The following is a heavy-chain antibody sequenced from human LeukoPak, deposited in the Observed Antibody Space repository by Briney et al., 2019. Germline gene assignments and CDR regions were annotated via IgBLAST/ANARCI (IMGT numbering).Heavy chain of an antibody. Sequence: PGGSLRLSCATSGFTFSSYGMHWVRQAPGKGLEWVAFIRYDGSNKYYADSVKGRFTISRDDSKNTLYLQMNSLRAEDTAVYYCARAYSPRGSYGGPYYYYYYMDVWGKGTTVTVSS. CDR3: ARAYSPRGSYGGPYYYYYYMDV. CDR1: GFTFSSYG. CDR2: IRYDGSNK. D-gene: IGHD5-18*01. V-gene: IGHV3-30*02. J-gene: IGHJ6*03.